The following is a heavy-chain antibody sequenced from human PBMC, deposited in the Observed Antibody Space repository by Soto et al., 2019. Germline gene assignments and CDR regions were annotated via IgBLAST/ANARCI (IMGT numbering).Heavy chain of an antibody. J-gene: IGHJ4*02. CDR3: AGDRGGWPDY. V-gene: IGHV1-3*01. CDR2: INAGNGNT. CDR1: GYTFTSYA. D-gene: IGHD6-19*01. Sequence: QVQLVQSGAEVKKPGASVKVSCKASGYTFTSYAIHWVRQAPGQRLEWMGWINAGNGNTKYSQKFQDRVTITRDTSASTAYMELSSLTAEDTAVYYSAGDRGGWPDYWGQGTRVIVSS.